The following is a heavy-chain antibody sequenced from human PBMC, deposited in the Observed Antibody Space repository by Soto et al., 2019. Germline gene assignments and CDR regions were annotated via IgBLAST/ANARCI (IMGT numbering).Heavy chain of an antibody. CDR1: GFTFSSYG. V-gene: IGHV3-33*01. D-gene: IGHD3-3*01. J-gene: IGHJ4*02. Sequence: GGSLRLSCAASGFTFSSYGMHWVRQAPGKGLEWVAVTWYDGSNKYYADSVKGRFTISRDNSKNTLYLQMNSLRAEDTAVYYCARGSITIFGVVSYYFDYWGQGTLVTVSS. CDR3: ARGSITIFGVVSYYFDY. CDR2: TWYDGSNK.